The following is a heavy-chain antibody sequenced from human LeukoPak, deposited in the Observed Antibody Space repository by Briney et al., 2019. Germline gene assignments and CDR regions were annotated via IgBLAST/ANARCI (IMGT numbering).Heavy chain of an antibody. Sequence: SETLSHTCTVSGGSISSGGYYWSWIRQPPGKGLEWIGYIYHSGSTYYNPSLKSRVTISVDRSKNQFSLKLSSVTAADTAVYYCASGEIVGATLDAFDIWGQGTMVTVSS. CDR3: ASGEIVGATLDAFDI. CDR1: GGSISSGGYY. CDR2: IYHSGST. V-gene: IGHV4-30-2*01. D-gene: IGHD1-26*01. J-gene: IGHJ3*02.